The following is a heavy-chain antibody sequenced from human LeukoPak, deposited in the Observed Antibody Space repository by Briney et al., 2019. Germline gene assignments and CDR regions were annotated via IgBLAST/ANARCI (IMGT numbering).Heavy chain of an antibody. Sequence: GGSLRLSCAASGFTFDDYAMHWVRQAPGKGLEWVSGISWNSGSIGYADSVKGRFTISRDNAKNSLYPQMNSLRAEDTAVYYCARGPSSSSWYYFDYWGQGTLVTVSS. J-gene: IGHJ4*02. CDR1: GFTFDDYA. D-gene: IGHD6-13*01. CDR3: ARGPSSSSWYYFDY. CDR2: ISWNSGSI. V-gene: IGHV3-9*01.